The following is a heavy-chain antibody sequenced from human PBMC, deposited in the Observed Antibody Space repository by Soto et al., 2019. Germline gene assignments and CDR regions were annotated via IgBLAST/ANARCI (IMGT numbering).Heavy chain of an antibody. D-gene: IGHD2-15*01. Sequence: GGSLRLSCAASGFTFSSYWMSWVRQAPGKGLEWVANIKQDGSEKYYVDSVKGRFTISRDNAKNSLYLQMNSLRAEDTAVYYCARVGGSEDIVVVVAATVYFDYWGQGTLVTVSS. J-gene: IGHJ4*02. CDR1: GFTFSSYW. CDR3: ARVGGSEDIVVVVAATVYFDY. CDR2: IKQDGSEK. V-gene: IGHV3-7*01.